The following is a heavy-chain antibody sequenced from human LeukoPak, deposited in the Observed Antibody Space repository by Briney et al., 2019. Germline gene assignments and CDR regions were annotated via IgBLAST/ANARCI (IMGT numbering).Heavy chain of an antibody. CDR2: INLSGGT. V-gene: IGHV4-34*01. CDR1: GGSFSGYY. J-gene: IGHJ3*02. Sequence: SETLSLTCAVYGGSFSGYYWSWIRQSPGKGLEWIGEINLSGGTNYNPSLKSRVTVSVDTSKNQFSLKLSSVTAADTAVYYCGRVGGRSKAAKGDAFDIWGQGTMVTVSS. CDR3: GRVGGRSKAAKGDAFDI. D-gene: IGHD6-6*01.